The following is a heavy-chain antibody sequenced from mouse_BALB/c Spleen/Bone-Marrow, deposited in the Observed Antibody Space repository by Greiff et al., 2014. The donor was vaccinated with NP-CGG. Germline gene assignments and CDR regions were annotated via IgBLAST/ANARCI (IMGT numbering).Heavy chain of an antibody. D-gene: IGHD2-14*01. V-gene: IGHV1-14*01. Sequence: QVVESGPELVKPGASVKMSCKASGYTFTSYVMHWVKQKPGQGLEWIGYINPYNDGTKYNEKFKGKATLTSDKSSSTAYMELSSLTSEDSAVYYCARRGYDEGYYAMDYWGQGTSVTVSS. CDR3: ARRGYDEGYYAMDY. CDR1: GYTFTSYV. J-gene: IGHJ4*01. CDR2: INPYNDGT.